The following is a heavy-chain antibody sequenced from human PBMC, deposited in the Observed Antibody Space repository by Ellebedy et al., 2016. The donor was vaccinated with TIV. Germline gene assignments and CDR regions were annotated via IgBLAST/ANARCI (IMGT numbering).Heavy chain of an antibody. Sequence: PGGSLRLSCAASGFTFSSYAMHWVRQAPGKGLEWVAVISYDGSNKYYADSVKGRFTISRDNSKNTLYLQMNSLRAEDTAVYYCARSPPFIVPAARVGYFQHWGQGTLVTVSS. CDR1: GFTFSSYA. V-gene: IGHV3-30*01. CDR3: ARSPPFIVPAARVGYFQH. J-gene: IGHJ1*01. CDR2: ISYDGSNK. D-gene: IGHD2-2*01.